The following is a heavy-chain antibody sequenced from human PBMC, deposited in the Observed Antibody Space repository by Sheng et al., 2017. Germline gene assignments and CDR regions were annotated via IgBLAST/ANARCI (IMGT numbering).Heavy chain of an antibody. J-gene: IGHJ5*02. V-gene: IGHV3-30-3*01. CDR1: GFTFSSYA. CDR2: ISYDGSNK. CDR3: AREMGTLTNWFDP. D-gene: IGHD7-27*01. Sequence: QVQLVESGGGVVQPGRSLRLSCAASGFTFSSYAMHWVRQAPGKGLEWVAVISYDGSNKYYADSVKGRFTISRDNSKNTLYLQMNSLRAEDTAVYYCAREMGTLTNWFDPWGQGTLVTVSS.